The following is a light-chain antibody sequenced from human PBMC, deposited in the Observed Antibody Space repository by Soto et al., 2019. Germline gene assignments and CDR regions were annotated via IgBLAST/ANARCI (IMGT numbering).Light chain of an antibody. J-gene: IGKJ2*01. CDR2: DAS. CDR1: QTISSS. Sequence: DIQMTQSPSTLSASVGDRVTITCRASQTISSSLAWYQHKPGKAPKLLIFDASTLQTGVPSRFSGSGFGTEFTPSITGLQPDDFATYYCQQHDDYTAVTFGQGTKLEIK. V-gene: IGKV1-5*01. CDR3: QQHDDYTAVT.